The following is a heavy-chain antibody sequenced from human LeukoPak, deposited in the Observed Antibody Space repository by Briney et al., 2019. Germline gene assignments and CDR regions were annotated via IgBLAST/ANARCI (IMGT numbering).Heavy chain of an antibody. D-gene: IGHD3-9*01. CDR1: GYSFTSYW. J-gene: IGHJ4*02. CDR3: ARHGTTTYYDILTGYLETDY. Sequence: GESLQISCKGSGYSFTSYWIGWVRQMPGKGLGWMGIIYPGDSDTRYSPSFQGQVTISADKSISTAYLQWSSLKASDTAMYYCARHGTTTYYDILTGYLETDYWGQGTLVTVSS. CDR2: IYPGDSDT. V-gene: IGHV5-51*01.